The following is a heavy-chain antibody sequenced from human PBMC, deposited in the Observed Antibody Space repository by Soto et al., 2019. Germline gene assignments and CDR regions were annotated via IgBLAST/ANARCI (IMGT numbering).Heavy chain of an antibody. J-gene: IGHJ5*02. V-gene: IGHV4-4*02. D-gene: IGHD3-22*01. CDR3: ARAPNYYDSSGYYYLNSALSWFDP. CDR2: IYHSGST. Sequence: PSETLSLTCAVSGGSISSSNWWSWVRQPPGKGLEWIGEIYHSGSTNYNPSLKSRVTISVDKSKNQFSLKLSSVTAADTAVYYCARAPNYYDSSGYYYLNSALSWFDPWGQGTLVTVS. CDR1: GGSISSSNW.